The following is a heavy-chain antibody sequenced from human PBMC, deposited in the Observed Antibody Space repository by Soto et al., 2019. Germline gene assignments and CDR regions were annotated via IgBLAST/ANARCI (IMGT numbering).Heavy chain of an antibody. J-gene: IGHJ4*02. CDR3: AKDPAGGWGRPSDY. V-gene: IGHV3-23*01. Sequence: EEQLLESGGGLVQPGGSLRLSCAASGFTFSNYAMSWVRQAPGKGLEWVSAISGSGGSTYYADSVKGRFTISRDNSKNTLYLQLNSRRAEDTAVYYCAKDPAGGWGRPSDYWGQGTLVTVSS. D-gene: IGHD1-26*01. CDR2: ISGSGGST. CDR1: GFTFSNYA.